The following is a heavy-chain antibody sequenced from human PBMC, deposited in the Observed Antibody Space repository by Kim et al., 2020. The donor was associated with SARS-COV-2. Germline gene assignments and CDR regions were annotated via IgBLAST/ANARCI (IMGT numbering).Heavy chain of an antibody. CDR3: ARSEYPQLGPYGLDV. CDR1: DHTAYY. CDR2: LNPNTGGT. V-gene: IGHV1-2*06. Sequence: ASVKVSCKASDHTAYYIHWLRQAPGQGFEWMGRLNPNTGGTDIARKFHVRFSVTRDTSISTVYMELTSLKSDDTAIYYCARSEYPQLGPYGLDVWGRGTTVIVSS. J-gene: IGHJ6*02. D-gene: IGHD1-26*01.